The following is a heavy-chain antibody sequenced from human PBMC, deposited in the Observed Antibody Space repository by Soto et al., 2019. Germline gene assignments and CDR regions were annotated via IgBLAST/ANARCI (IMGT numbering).Heavy chain of an antibody. Sequence: EVQLLESGGGLLQPGGSLRLSCAASGFTFSSYAMSWVRQAPGKVLEWVSGMSGNGGSAYYADSGKGRFTISRDNSKKKLYLQMNSLRAEDTAVYYCAKGPIFGVENIYDYWGQGTLVTVSS. V-gene: IGHV3-23*01. CDR1: GFTFSSYA. CDR3: AKGPIFGVENIYDY. CDR2: MSGNGGSA. D-gene: IGHD3-3*01. J-gene: IGHJ4*02.